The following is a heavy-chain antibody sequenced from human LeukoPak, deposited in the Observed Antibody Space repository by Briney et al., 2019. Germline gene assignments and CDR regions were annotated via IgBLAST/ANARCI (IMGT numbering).Heavy chain of an antibody. J-gene: IGHJ4*02. Sequence: SGGSLRLSCAASGFTFSNYNMNWVRQAPGKGLEWVSSISSTSSYIYYADSVKGRFTISRDNAKNSLYLQMNSLRAEDTAVYYCARERGYSYGYSDYWGQGTLVTVSS. CDR1: GFTFSNYN. CDR2: ISSTSSYI. CDR3: ARERGYSYGYSDY. V-gene: IGHV3-21*01. D-gene: IGHD5-18*01.